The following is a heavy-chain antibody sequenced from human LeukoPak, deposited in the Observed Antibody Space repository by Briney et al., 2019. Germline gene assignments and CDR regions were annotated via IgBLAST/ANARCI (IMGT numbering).Heavy chain of an antibody. D-gene: IGHD1-26*01. V-gene: IGHV1-24*01. CDR1: GYTLTELS. Sequence: GASVKVSCKVSGYTLTELSMHWVRQAPGKGLECMGGFDPEDGETIYAQKFQGRVTMTEDTSTDTAYMELSSLRSEDTAVYYCATDIVGATRFDYWGQGTLVTVSS. CDR3: ATDIVGATRFDY. CDR2: FDPEDGET. J-gene: IGHJ4*02.